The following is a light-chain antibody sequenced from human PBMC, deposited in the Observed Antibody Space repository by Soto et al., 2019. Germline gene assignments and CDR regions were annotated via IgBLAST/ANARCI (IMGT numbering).Light chain of an antibody. Sequence: LTQPASVSGSPGQSITISCTGTRSDVGGYNYVSWYQQHPGKAPKLIIYEVSNRPSGVSNRFSGSKSGNTASLTISGLQAEGEADYYCSSYTSTDTLVVFGTGTKVTVL. CDR2: EVS. V-gene: IGLV2-14*01. CDR1: RSDVGGYNY. J-gene: IGLJ1*01. CDR3: SSYTSTDTLVV.